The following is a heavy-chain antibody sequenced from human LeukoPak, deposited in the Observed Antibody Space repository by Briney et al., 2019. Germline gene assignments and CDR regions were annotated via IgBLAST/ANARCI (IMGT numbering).Heavy chain of an antibody. CDR1: GYTFTGYY. CDR2: INPNSGGT. CDR3: ATGSSGWYYFDY. J-gene: IGHJ4*02. D-gene: IGHD6-19*01. V-gene: IGHV1-2*02. Sequence: ASVKVSCKASGYTFTGYYMHWVRQAPGQGLEWVGWINPNSGGTNYAQKFQGRVTMTEDTSTDTAYMELSSLRSEDTAVYYCATGSSGWYYFDYWGQGTLVTVSS.